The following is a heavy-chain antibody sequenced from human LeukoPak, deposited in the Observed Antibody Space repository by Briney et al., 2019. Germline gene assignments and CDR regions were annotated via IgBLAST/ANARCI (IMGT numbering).Heavy chain of an antibody. CDR1: GYTFTGYY. Sequence: GASVKVSCKASGYTFTGYYMHWVRQAPGQGLEWMGWISAYNGNTNYAQKLQGRVTMTTDTSTSTAYMELRSLRSDDTAVYYCARVLTTQYNWFDPWGQGTLVTVSS. V-gene: IGHV1-18*04. D-gene: IGHD4-11*01. J-gene: IGHJ5*02. CDR2: ISAYNGNT. CDR3: ARVLTTQYNWFDP.